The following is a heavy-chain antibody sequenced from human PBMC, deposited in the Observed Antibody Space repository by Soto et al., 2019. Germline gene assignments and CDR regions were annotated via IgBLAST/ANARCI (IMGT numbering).Heavy chain of an antibody. J-gene: IGHJ4*02. CDR3: ARDWGTGFCQLDS. CDR2: IYHSGST. V-gene: IGHV4-38-2*02. CDR1: GYSIITGFK. D-gene: IGHD6-19*01. Sequence: PSETLSLTCAVSGYSIITGFKLALIRQPPGKVLEWIGSIYHSGSTYYNLSLKSRVTISSDASKNQISLKLSSVTAADTALYYCARDWGTGFCQLDSWGQGTLVTVSS.